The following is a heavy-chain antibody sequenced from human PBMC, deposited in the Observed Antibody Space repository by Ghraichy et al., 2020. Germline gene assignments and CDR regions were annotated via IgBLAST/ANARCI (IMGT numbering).Heavy chain of an antibody. J-gene: IGHJ6*02. CDR3: ARGYCTNGVCSTGYYYGMDV. D-gene: IGHD2-8*01. CDR1: GYTFTSYG. V-gene: IGHV1-18*04. CDR2: ISAYNGNT. Sequence: ASVKVSCKASGYTFTSYGISWVRQAPGQGLEWMGWISAYNGNTNYAQKLQGRVTMTTDTSTSTAYMELRSLRSEDTAVYYCARGYCTNGVCSTGYYYGMDVWGQGTTVTVSS.